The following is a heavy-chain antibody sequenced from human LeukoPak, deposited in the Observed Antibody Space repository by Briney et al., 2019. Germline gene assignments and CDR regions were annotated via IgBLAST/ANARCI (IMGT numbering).Heavy chain of an antibody. CDR2: ISSSGSTI. CDR3: ANTEDYYDSGNSMAY. D-gene: IGHD3-22*01. V-gene: IGHV3-48*03. CDR1: GFTFSSYE. Sequence: GGSLRLSCAASGFTFSSYEMNWVRQAPGKGLEWVSYISSSGSTIYYADSVKGRFTISRDNSKNTLSLQMNSLRPEDTAMYYCANTEDYYDSGNSMAYWGQGTLVTVSS. J-gene: IGHJ4*02.